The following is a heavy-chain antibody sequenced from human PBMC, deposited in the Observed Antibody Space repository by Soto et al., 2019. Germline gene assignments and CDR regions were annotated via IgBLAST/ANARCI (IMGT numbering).Heavy chain of an antibody. Sequence: GGSLRLSCAASGFTFDTNGMTWVRQVPGKGLEWVSAISAGGGTTYYADPVKGRFTISRDNSKNMLYLQMNSLRAEDTAVYYCAKVRRAFAWLSDLDYFDYWGQGTPVTVSS. CDR1: GFTFDTNG. CDR3: AKVRRAFAWLSDLDYFDY. CDR2: ISAGGGTT. J-gene: IGHJ4*02. D-gene: IGHD3-9*01. V-gene: IGHV3-23*01.